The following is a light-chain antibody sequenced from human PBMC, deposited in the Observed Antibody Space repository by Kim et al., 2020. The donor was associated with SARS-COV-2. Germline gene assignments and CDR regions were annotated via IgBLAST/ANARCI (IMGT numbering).Light chain of an antibody. Sequence: QSALTQPASVSGSPGQSITISCTGTSSDVGGYNYVSWYQQHPGKAPKVMIHDVSKRPSGVSNRFSGSKSGNTASLTISGLQAEDEADYYCSSFTSTTTWVFGGGTQLTV. CDR3: SSFTSTTTWV. V-gene: IGLV2-14*03. J-gene: IGLJ3*02. CDR1: SSDVGGYNY. CDR2: DVS.